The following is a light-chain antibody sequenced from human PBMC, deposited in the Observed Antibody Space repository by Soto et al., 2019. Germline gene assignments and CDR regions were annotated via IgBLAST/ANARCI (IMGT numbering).Light chain of an antibody. CDR2: DVS. CDR3: SSYTSSSTLYV. Sequence: QPASVSGSPGQSITISCTGTSSDVGGYNYVSWYQQHPGKAPKLMIYDVSNRPSGVSNRFSGSKSGNTASLTISGLQAEDEADYYCSSYTSSSTLYVFGTGTKVTVL. CDR1: SSDVGGYNY. V-gene: IGLV2-14*01. J-gene: IGLJ1*01.